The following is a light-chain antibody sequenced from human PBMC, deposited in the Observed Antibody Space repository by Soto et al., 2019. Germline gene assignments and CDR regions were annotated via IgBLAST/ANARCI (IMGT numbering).Light chain of an antibody. V-gene: IGLV1-51*01. Sequence: QSVLTQPPSVSAAPGQKVTISCSGSSSNIGGNSVSWYQQLPGTAPKLLIYDDNKRPSGIPDRFSGSKSGTSATLGITGFQTGDEADYYSGSWDSSLSAYVFGTGTKVNVL. CDR1: SSNIGGNS. CDR2: DDN. CDR3: GSWDSSLSAYV. J-gene: IGLJ1*01.